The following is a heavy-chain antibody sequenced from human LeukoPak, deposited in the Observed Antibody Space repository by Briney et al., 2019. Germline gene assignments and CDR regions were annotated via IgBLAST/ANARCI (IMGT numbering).Heavy chain of an antibody. Sequence: PGGSLRLSCAASGFTFSSYAMTWVRQAPGKGLEWVSVISASGGTTYYGDSVKGRFTISRDNSKNTLYLQMNRRRAEDTAVYYCARVRYYFDSSGRHFDYWGQGTPVSVSS. CDR1: GFTFSSYA. CDR3: ARVRYYFDSSGRHFDY. D-gene: IGHD3-22*01. CDR2: ISASGGTT. J-gene: IGHJ4*02. V-gene: IGHV3-23*01.